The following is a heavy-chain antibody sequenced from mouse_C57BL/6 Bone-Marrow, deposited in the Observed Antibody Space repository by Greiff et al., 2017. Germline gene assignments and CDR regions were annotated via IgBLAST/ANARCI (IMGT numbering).Heavy chain of an antibody. D-gene: IGHD4-1*01. CDR3: APRVAWDPFFDY. Sequence: VKLQQPGAELVKPGASVKLSCKASGYTFTSYWMHWVKQRPGQGLEWIGMIHPNSGSTNYNEKFKSKATLTADKSSSTAYRQLSSLTSEDSAVYYCAPRVAWDPFFDYWGQGTTLTVSS. CDR2: IHPNSGST. CDR1: GYTFTSYW. J-gene: IGHJ2*01. V-gene: IGHV1-64*01.